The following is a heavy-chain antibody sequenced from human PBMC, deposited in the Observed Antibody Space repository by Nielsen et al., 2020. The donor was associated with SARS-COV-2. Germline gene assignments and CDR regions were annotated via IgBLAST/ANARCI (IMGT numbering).Heavy chain of an antibody. Sequence: SETLSLTYAVSGGSISSSNWWSWVRQPPGKGLEWIGEIYHSGSTNYNPSLKSRVTISVDKSKNQFSLKLSSVTAADTAVYYCASTPLYGDYVDYWGQGTLVTVSS. D-gene: IGHD4-17*01. J-gene: IGHJ4*02. CDR1: GGSISSSNW. CDR2: IYHSGST. V-gene: IGHV4-4*02. CDR3: ASTPLYGDYVDY.